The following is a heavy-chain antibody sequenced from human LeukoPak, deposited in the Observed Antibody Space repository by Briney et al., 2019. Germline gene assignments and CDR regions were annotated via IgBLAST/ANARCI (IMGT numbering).Heavy chain of an antibody. J-gene: IGHJ4*02. Sequence: GGSLRLSCAASGFTFSSYSMNWVRQAPGKGLEWVSSISSSSSYIYYADSVKGRFTISRDNSKNTLYLQMNSLRAEDTAVYYCAAYYGSGRGSYYFDYWGQGTLVTVSS. CDR1: GFTFSSYS. V-gene: IGHV3-21*04. CDR3: AAYYGSGRGSYYFDY. CDR2: ISSSSSYI. D-gene: IGHD3-10*01.